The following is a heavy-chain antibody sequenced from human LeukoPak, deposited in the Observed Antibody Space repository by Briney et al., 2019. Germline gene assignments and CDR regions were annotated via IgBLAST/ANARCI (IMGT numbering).Heavy chain of an antibody. Sequence: PAGSLRLSCVASGFTFSSYGMHWVRQAPGKRLEWVTFIRYDESNKYYADSVKGRFTISRDNSKNTLYLQMNSLRAEDTAVYYCAKDQLWFADNYYYYYMDVWGRGTTVTVSS. CDR2: IRYDESNK. CDR3: AKDQLWFADNYYYYYMDV. J-gene: IGHJ6*03. CDR1: GFTFSSYG. D-gene: IGHD5-18*01. V-gene: IGHV3-30*02.